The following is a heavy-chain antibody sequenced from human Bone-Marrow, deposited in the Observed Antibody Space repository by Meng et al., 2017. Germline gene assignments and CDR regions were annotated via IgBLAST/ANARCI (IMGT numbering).Heavy chain of an antibody. D-gene: IGHD6-19*01. CDR1: GFTFSSYE. Sequence: GESLKISCAASGFTFSSYEMNWVRQGPGKGLEWVSYISSSGSTIYYADSVKGRFTISRDNAKNSLYLQMNSLSAEDTAVYYCARASGWYRSYYYYGMDVWGQGTTVTGSS. J-gene: IGHJ6*01. CDR3: ARASGWYRSYYYYGMDV. CDR2: ISSSGSTI. V-gene: IGHV3-48*03.